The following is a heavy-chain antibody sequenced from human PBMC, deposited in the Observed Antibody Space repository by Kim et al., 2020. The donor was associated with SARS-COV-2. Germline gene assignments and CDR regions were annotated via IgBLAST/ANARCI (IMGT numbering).Heavy chain of an antibody. CDR3: ATGGVKPNWFDP. J-gene: IGHJ5*02. D-gene: IGHD3-16*01. CDR1: GGSISSGGYY. V-gene: IGHV4-31*03. CDR2: IYYSGST. Sequence: SETLSLTCTVSGGSISSGGYYWSWIRQHPGKGLEWIGYIYYSGSTYYNPSLKSRVTISVDTSKNQFSLKLSSVTAADTAVYYCATGGVKPNWFDPWGQGTLVTVSS.